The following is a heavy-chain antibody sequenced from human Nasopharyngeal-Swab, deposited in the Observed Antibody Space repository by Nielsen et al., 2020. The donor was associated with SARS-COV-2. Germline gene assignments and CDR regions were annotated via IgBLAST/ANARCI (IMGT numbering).Heavy chain of an antibody. Sequence: GGSLRLSCAASGFTFDDYTMHWVRQAPGKGLEWVSLISWDGGSTYYADSVKGRFTISRDNSKNTLYLQMNSLRAEDTAVYYCAKDGGRSSGWYYFDYWGQGTLVTVSS. CDR3: AKDGGRSSGWYYFDY. V-gene: IGHV3-43*01. CDR1: GFTFDDYT. CDR2: ISWDGGST. J-gene: IGHJ4*02. D-gene: IGHD6-19*01.